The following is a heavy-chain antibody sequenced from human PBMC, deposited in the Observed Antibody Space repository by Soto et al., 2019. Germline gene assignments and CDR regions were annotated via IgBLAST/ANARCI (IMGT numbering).Heavy chain of an antibody. Sequence: QMQLVQSGAEVKKPGSSVKISCKASGGTFGNLGISWLRQAPGQRLEWMGGTIPIFDTPHYAEKFRDRVTITADATTTAYLELTSLTSADTATYYCARDREDGSGTKYNWFDSWGQGTLVTVSS. CDR2: TIPIFDTP. D-gene: IGHD3-10*01. CDR1: GGTFGNLG. J-gene: IGHJ5*01. CDR3: ARDREDGSGTKYNWFDS. V-gene: IGHV1-69*01.